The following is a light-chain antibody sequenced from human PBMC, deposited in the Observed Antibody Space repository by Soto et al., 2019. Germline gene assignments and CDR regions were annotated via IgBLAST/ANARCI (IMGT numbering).Light chain of an antibody. J-gene: IGKJ1*01. CDR1: QSVSSSY. V-gene: IGKV3-20*01. Sequence: EIVLTQSPGTLSLSQGERATLSCRASQSVSSSYLAWYQQKPGQAPRLLIYGASSRATGIPDRFSGSGSGTDFTLTISRLEPEDFAVYYCQQYGSSPGGTFGQGTK. CDR3: QQYGSSPGGT. CDR2: GAS.